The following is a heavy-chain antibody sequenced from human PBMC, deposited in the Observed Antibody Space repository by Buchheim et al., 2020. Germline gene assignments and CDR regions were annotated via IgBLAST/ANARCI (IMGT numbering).Heavy chain of an antibody. CDR1: GYSFTSYW. D-gene: IGHD3-22*01. Sequence: EVQLVQSGAEVKKAGESLKISCKAYGYSFTSYWIGWVRQMSGKDLEWMGSIYPGDSDTRNSPLFQGQVTISVDKSIGPAYLQWNSLKASDSGIYYCARHGRSSGWFGYWGQGT. CDR2: IYPGDSDT. J-gene: IGHJ5*01. CDR3: ARHGRSSGWFGY. V-gene: IGHV5-51*01.